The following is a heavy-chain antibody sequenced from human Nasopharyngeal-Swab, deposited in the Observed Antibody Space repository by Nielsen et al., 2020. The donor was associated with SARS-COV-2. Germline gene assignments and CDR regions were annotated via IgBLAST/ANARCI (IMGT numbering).Heavy chain of an antibody. V-gene: IGHV3-23*01. CDR2: ISGSGGNE. D-gene: IGHD4-17*01. J-gene: IGHJ4*02. Sequence: VRQAPGKGLEWVSSISGSGGNEYYAESVKGRFTISRDNSKNTLYLQMNSLRAEDTAIYYCAKDRDDYGDYWGSETFHFDHWGQRTLVTVSS. CDR3: AKDRDDYGDYWGSETFHFDH.